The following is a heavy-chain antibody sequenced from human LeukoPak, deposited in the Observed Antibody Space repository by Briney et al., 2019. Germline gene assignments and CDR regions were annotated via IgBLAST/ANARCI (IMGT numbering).Heavy chain of an antibody. Sequence: SETLSLTCAVYGGSFSGYYWSWIRQPPGKGLEWIGEINHSGSTNYNPSLKSRVTISVDTSKNQFSLKLSSVTAADTAVYYCARVKTYCSSTGCYRRDYFDYWGQGTLVTVSS. CDR1: GGSFSGYY. CDR3: ARVKTYCSSTGCYRRDYFDY. D-gene: IGHD2-2*01. V-gene: IGHV4-34*01. CDR2: INHSGST. J-gene: IGHJ4*02.